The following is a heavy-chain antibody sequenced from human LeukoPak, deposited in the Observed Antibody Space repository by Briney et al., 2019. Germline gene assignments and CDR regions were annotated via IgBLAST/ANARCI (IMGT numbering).Heavy chain of an antibody. V-gene: IGHV4-59*01. J-gene: IGHJ4*02. CDR2: IYYSGRT. CDR3: ARGCYSPHY. D-gene: IGHD4-11*01. CDR1: GGSISSDY. Sequence: ASVTLSLTCTVSGGSISSDYWSWIRQPPGKGLEWIGYIYYSGRTYYNPSLKSRITISVDTSKNQFSLKLSSVTAADTAVYYCARGCYSPHYWGQGTLVSVSS.